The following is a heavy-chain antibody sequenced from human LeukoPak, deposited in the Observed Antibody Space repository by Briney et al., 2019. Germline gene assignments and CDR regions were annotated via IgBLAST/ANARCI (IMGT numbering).Heavy chain of an antibody. V-gene: IGHV3-23*01. CDR3: AKDGVLRGYCSSTSCFFDY. CDR1: GFTFSSYA. J-gene: IGHJ4*02. D-gene: IGHD2-2*01. CDR2: ISGSGGST. Sequence: GESLKISCAASGFTFSSYAMSWVRQAPGKGLEWVSAISGSGGSTYYADSVKGRFTISRDNSKNTLYLQMNSLRAEDTAVYYCAKDGVLRGYCSSTSCFFDYWGQGTLVTVSS.